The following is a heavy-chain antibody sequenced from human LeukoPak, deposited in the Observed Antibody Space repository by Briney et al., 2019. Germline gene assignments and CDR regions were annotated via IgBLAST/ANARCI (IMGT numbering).Heavy chain of an antibody. CDR1: GYTFTSYG. CDR3: ARILEDYDFWSGNPRDY. V-gene: IGHV7-4-1*02. J-gene: IGHJ4*02. CDR2: INTNTGNP. Sequence: ASVKVSCKASGYTFTSYGISWVRQAPGQGLEWMGWINTNTGNPTYAQGFTGRFVFSLDTSVSTAYLQISSLKAEDTAAYYCARILEDYDFWSGNPRDYWGQGTLVTVSS. D-gene: IGHD3-3*01.